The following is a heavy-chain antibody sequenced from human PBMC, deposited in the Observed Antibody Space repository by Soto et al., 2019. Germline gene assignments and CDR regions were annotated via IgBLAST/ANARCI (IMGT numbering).Heavy chain of an antibody. CDR3: ARRWGDLITGTFYYYYYYMDV. D-gene: IGHD1-7*01. V-gene: IGHV1-8*01. CDR1: GYTFTSYD. J-gene: IGHJ6*03. Sequence: ASVKVSCKASGYTFTSYDINWVRQATGQGLEWMGWMNPNSGNTGYAQEFQGRVTMTRNTSISTAYMELSSLRSEDTAVYYCARRWGDLITGTFYYYYYYMDVWGKGTTVTVSS. CDR2: MNPNSGNT.